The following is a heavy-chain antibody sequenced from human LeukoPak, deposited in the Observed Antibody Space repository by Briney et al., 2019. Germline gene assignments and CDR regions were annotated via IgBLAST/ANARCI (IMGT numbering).Heavy chain of an antibody. CDR1: GYTFTNYY. CDR3: ARVVADNCLDP. CDR2: IYPGDSDT. Sequence: GESLKISCNGSGYTFTNYYIAWVRQMPGKGLEWMGIIYPGDSDTRYSPSFQGQVTISADKSISTAYLQWSSLKASDTAMYYCARVVADNCLDPWGQGTLVTVSS. D-gene: IGHD2-15*01. V-gene: IGHV5-51*01. J-gene: IGHJ5*02.